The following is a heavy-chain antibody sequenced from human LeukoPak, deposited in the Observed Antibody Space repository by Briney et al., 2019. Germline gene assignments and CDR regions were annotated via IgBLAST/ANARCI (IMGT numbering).Heavy chain of an antibody. CDR1: GGSISSSSYY. CDR2: IYYSGNT. J-gene: IGHJ4*02. Sequence: PSETLSLTCTVSGGSISSSSYYWGWIRQPPGKGLEWIGSIYYSGNTYYNPSLKSRVTISVDTSKNQFSLKLSSVTAADTAVYYCAVLMVYADYWGQGTLVTVSS. D-gene: IGHD2-8*01. V-gene: IGHV4-39*01. CDR3: AVLMVYADY.